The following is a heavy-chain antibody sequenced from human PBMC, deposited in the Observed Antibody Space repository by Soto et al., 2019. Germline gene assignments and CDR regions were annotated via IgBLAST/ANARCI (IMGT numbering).Heavy chain of an antibody. CDR3: ARESRYCSGGSCYFLPGIDY. J-gene: IGHJ4*02. V-gene: IGHV1-69*13. Sequence: SVKVSCKASGGTFSSYAISCVRQAPGQGLEWMGGIIPIFGTANYAQKFQGRVTITADESTSTAYMELSSLRSEDTAMYYCARESRYCSGGSCYFLPGIDYWGQGTLVTVSS. CDR1: GGTFSSYA. D-gene: IGHD2-15*01. CDR2: IIPIFGTA.